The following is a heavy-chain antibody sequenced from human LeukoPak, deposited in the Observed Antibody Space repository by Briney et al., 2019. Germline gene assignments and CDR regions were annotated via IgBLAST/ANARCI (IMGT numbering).Heavy chain of an antibody. CDR1: GYTFTGYY. Sequence: ASVTVSCKASGYTFTGYYMHWVRQAPGQGLEWMGWINPNSGGTNYAQKFQGRVTMTRDTSISTAYMELSRLRSGDTAVYYCAREAYYDILTPDYWGQGTLVTVSS. V-gene: IGHV1-2*02. D-gene: IGHD3-9*01. CDR3: AREAYYDILTPDY. CDR2: INPNSGGT. J-gene: IGHJ4*02.